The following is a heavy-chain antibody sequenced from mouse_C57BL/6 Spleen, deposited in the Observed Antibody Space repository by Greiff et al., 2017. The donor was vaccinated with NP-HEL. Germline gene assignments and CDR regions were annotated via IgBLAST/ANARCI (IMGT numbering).Heavy chain of an antibody. D-gene: IGHD1-1*01. CDR1: GYAFSSYW. CDR3: ASHHYYGSSYEAY. CDR2: IYPGDGDT. Sequence: VQLQQSGAELVKPGASVKISCKASGYAFSSYWMNWVKQRPGRGLEWIGQIYPGDGDTNYNGKFKGKGQLTADKSSSTAYMQLSSLTSEDSAVYFCASHHYYGSSYEAYWGQGTLVTVSA. J-gene: IGHJ3*01. V-gene: IGHV1-80*01.